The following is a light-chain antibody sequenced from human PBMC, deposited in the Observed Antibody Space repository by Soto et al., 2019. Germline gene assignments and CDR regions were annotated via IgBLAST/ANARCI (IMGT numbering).Light chain of an antibody. CDR2: AAS. Sequence: DIQMSQSPSSRSGSVGDRVTITCRASQSISSNLNWYQQKPGKAPKLLIYAASSLQSGVPSRFSASGSGTDFTLTISSLQPEDFAIYYFQQSYSNPQTFGQGTQVEIK. CDR3: QQSYSNPQT. CDR1: QSISSN. J-gene: IGKJ1*01. V-gene: IGKV1-39*01.